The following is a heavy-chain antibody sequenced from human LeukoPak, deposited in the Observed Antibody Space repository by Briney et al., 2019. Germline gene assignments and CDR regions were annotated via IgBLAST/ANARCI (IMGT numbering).Heavy chain of an antibody. D-gene: IGHD1-26*01. V-gene: IGHV4-39*01. Sequence: SETLSLTCTVSGGSISSSSYYWGWIRQPPGKGLEWIGSIYYSGSTYYNPSLKSRVTISVDTSKNQFSLKLSSVTAADTAVYYRARHEFYGSYYFDYWGQGTLVTVSS. J-gene: IGHJ4*02. CDR2: IYYSGST. CDR3: ARHEFYGSYYFDY. CDR1: GGSISSSSYY.